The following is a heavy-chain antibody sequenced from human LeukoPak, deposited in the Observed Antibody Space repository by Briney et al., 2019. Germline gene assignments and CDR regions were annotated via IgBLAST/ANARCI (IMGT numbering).Heavy chain of an antibody. CDR2: IYYSGGT. CDR3: AREWMGVIDY. J-gene: IGHJ4*02. V-gene: IGHV4-59*12. Sequence: PSETLSLTCTVSGGSISSYYWSWIRQPPGKGLEWIGYIYYSGGTNYNPSLKSRVTMSVDTSKNQFSLKLSSVTAADTAVYYCAREWMGVIDYWGQGTLVTVSS. D-gene: IGHD3-16*01. CDR1: GGSISSYY.